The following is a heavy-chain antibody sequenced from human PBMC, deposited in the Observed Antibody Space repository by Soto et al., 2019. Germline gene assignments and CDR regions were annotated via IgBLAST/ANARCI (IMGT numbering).Heavy chain of an antibody. V-gene: IGHV3-23*01. CDR3: AKDRFGSSTHWFDP. CDR2: ISGSGGST. CDR1: GFTFSSYA. D-gene: IGHD6-13*01. Sequence: EVQLLESGGGLVQPGGSLRLSCAASGFTFSSYAMSWVLQAPGKGLEWVSAISGSGGSTYYADSEKGRFTISRDNSKNTLCLQMNSLRAEDTAVYYCAKDRFGSSTHWFDPWGQGTLVTVSS. J-gene: IGHJ5*02.